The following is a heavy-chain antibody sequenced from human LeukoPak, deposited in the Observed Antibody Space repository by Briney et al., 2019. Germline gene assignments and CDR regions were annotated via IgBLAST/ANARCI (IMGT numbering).Heavy chain of an antibody. Sequence: GGSLRLSCAASGFTFSTYEMNWVRQAPGKGLEWVSYISTRGTTIFYADSVKGRFTISRDNAKNSLFLQMNSLRAEDTAVYYCARESVTYSSGSWFDYWGQGTLVTVSS. D-gene: IGHD6-19*01. J-gene: IGHJ4*02. CDR2: ISTRGTTI. CDR1: GFTFSTYE. CDR3: ARESVTYSSGSWFDY. V-gene: IGHV3-48*03.